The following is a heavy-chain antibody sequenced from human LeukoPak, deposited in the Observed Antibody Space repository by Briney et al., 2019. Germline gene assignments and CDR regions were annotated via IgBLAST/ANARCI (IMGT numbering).Heavy chain of an antibody. Sequence: GGSLRLSCAASGFTFSSYWMHWVRQAPGKGRVWVSRVSNDGGSTSYADSVKGRFTISRDNGKDTLSLHMNNLRAEDTAVYYFVRDGYVGFDFWGQGTLVTVSS. J-gene: IGHJ4*02. V-gene: IGHV3-74*01. D-gene: IGHD2-2*03. CDR3: VRDGYVGFDF. CDR1: GFTFSSYW. CDR2: VSNDGGST.